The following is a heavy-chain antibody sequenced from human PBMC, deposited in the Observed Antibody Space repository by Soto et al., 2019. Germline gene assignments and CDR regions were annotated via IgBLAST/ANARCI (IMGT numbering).Heavy chain of an antibody. CDR1: GFTFSSYG. D-gene: IGHD4-17*01. Sequence: QVQLVESGGGVVQPGRSLRLSCAASGFTFSSYGMHWVRQAPGKGLEWVAGIWYDGSNKYYADSVKGRFTISRDNSKNTLYLQMNSLRAEDTAVYYCARATTVVNLFAYWGQGTLVTVSS. V-gene: IGHV3-33*01. J-gene: IGHJ4*02. CDR3: ARATTVVNLFAY. CDR2: IWYDGSNK.